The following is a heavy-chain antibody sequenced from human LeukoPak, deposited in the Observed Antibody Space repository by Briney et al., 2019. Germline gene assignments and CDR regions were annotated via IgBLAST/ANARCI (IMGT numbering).Heavy chain of an antibody. CDR2: ISHTGLT. J-gene: IGHJ5*02. CDR1: GGSFSGYY. Sequence: SETLSLTCAVYGGSFSGYYWTLIRQTPAKGLEWIGEISHTGLTGSNPSLKSRVTIFVDSSKKQFSLRMTSVTAADTGVYYCARVPDITARPCDTWGPGTQVTVSS. V-gene: IGHV4-34*01. D-gene: IGHD1-1*01. CDR3: ARVPDITARPCDT.